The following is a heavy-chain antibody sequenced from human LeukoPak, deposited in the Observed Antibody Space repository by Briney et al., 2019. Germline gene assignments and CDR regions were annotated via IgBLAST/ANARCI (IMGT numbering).Heavy chain of an antibody. Sequence: PSETLSLTCTVSGGSISSSSYYWGWIRQPPGKGLEWIGSIYYSGSTYYNPSLKSRGTISVDTSKNQFSLKLSALPAADTAVYYWARHSFGGGWEPKNNWFDPWGQGTLVTVSS. V-gene: IGHV4-39*01. CDR1: GGSISSSSYY. J-gene: IGHJ5*02. CDR2: IYYSGST. CDR3: ARHSFGGGWEPKNNWFDP. D-gene: IGHD1-26*01.